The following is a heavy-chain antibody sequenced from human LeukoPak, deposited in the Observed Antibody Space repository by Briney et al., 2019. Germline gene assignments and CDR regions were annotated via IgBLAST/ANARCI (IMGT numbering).Heavy chain of an antibody. CDR3: ARGGCSSTSCPNDY. Sequence: ASVKVSCKASGYTFTGYYMHWVRQAPGQGLEWMGWINPKSGGTNYAQKFQGRVTMTTDTSITTAYMELSGLRSDDTAVYYCARGGCSSTSCPNDYWGQGTLVTVSS. CDR2: INPKSGGT. J-gene: IGHJ4*02. D-gene: IGHD2-2*01. V-gene: IGHV1-2*02. CDR1: GYTFTGYY.